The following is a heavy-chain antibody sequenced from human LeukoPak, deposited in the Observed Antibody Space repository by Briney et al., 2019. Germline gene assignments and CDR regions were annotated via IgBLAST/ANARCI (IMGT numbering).Heavy chain of an antibody. D-gene: IGHD1-26*01. V-gene: IGHV3-7*01. CDR3: ARDASGSSTGLIDS. J-gene: IGHJ4*02. Sequence: GGSLRLSCVASEFSPTNFWMTWVRRAPGRGLEWVANIKHDGTEKFYVDSVKGRFTISRDNAKNSLYLQMNSLRAEDTAVYYCARDASGSSTGLIDSWGQGTLVTVSS. CDR1: EFSPTNFW. CDR2: IKHDGTEK.